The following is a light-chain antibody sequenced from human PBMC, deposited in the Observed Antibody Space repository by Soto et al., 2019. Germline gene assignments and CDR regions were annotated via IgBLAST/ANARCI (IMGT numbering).Light chain of an antibody. J-gene: IGKJ2*01. CDR1: QSVSSSY. CDR3: QQYGSSPRYT. V-gene: IGKV3D-20*01. CDR2: EPS. Sequence: EIVLTQSPATLSLSPGERATLSCGASQSVSSSYLAWYQQKPGLAPRLLIYEPSTRVTGIPDRFSGSGSGTDFSLTISRLEPEDFAVYYWQQYGSSPRYTFGQGTKLEIK.